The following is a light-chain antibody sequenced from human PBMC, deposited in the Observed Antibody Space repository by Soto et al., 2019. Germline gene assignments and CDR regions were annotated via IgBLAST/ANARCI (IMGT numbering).Light chain of an antibody. CDR3: LSYRSCGAVV. J-gene: IGLJ2*01. CDR1: TTNIGDYNS. Sequence: QSALTQPASVSGSPGQSLTISCTGTTTNIGDYNSVSWYQQHPGKPPKLVIYQVTNRPSGVSNRFSGSKSGSTASLTISGLQAEDEGDYFWLSYRSCGAVVFGGGTKVTVL. V-gene: IGLV2-14*01. CDR2: QVT.